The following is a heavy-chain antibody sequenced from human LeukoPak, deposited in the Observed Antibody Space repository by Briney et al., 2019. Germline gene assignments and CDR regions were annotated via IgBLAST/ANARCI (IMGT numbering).Heavy chain of an antibody. D-gene: IGHD3-10*01. Sequence: ASVKVSCKASGYTFTSYGISWVRQAPGQALEWMGWISAYNGNTNYAQKLQGRVTMTTDTSTSTAYMELRSLRSDDTAVYYCARDLEDSGSYFNWFDPWGQGTLVTVSS. CDR1: GYTFTSYG. J-gene: IGHJ5*02. CDR2: ISAYNGNT. V-gene: IGHV1-18*01. CDR3: ARDLEDSGSYFNWFDP.